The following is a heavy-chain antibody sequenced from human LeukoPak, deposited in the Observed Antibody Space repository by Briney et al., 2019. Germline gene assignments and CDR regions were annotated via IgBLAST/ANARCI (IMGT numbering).Heavy chain of an antibody. CDR1: GFTFSRYW. D-gene: IGHD2-8*01. V-gene: IGHV3-7*01. CDR3: ATRNAFDY. J-gene: IGHJ4*02. CDR2: INEDGSEK. Sequence: PGGSLRLSCAASGFTFSRYWMDWVRQAPEKGLEWVASINEDGSEKYYVDSVKGRFTISRDNAKNSLYLQMNSLRAEDTAVYFCATRNAFDYWGQGILVTVSS.